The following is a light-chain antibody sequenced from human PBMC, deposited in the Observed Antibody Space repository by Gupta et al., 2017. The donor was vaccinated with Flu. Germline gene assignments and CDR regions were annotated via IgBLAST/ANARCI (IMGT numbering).Light chain of an antibody. CDR2: AAS. Sequence: SVGDRVTITCRASQDISSYLAWYQQKSGKVPKLLIYAASSLQSGVPSRFSGSGAGTAFTLTISSLQPEDVATYYCQQYNSAAPDFGGGTKV. CDR3: QQYNSAAPD. V-gene: IGKV1-27*01. J-gene: IGKJ4*01. CDR1: QDISSY.